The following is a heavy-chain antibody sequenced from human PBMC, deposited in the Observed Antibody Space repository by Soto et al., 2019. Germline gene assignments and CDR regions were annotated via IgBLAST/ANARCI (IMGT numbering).Heavy chain of an antibody. Sequence: PGGSLRLSCAASGFTFTSYAMSWVRQPPGKGLEWVSAISGSGGSTYYADSVKGRFTISRDNSKHTLYLQMNSLRAEDTAVYFCATRYDSSPNYRDYWGQGTLVTVSS. CDR2: ISGSGGST. CDR1: GFTFTSYA. V-gene: IGHV3-23*01. D-gene: IGHD3-22*01. CDR3: ATRYDSSPNYRDY. J-gene: IGHJ4*02.